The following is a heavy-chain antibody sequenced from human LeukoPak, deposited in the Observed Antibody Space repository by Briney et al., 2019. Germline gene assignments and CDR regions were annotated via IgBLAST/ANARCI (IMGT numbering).Heavy chain of an antibody. V-gene: IGHV4-61*02. CDR1: GGSISSGSYY. J-gene: IGHJ3*02. CDR3: ARDSGPGGIVAPDDAFDI. CDR2: IYTSGST. D-gene: IGHD1-26*01. Sequence: PSQTLSLTCTVSGGSISSGSYYWSWIRQPAGKGLEWIGRIYTSGSTNYNPSLKSRVTISVDTSKNQFSLKLSSVTAADTAVYYCARDSGPGGIVAPDDAFDIWGQGTMVTVSS.